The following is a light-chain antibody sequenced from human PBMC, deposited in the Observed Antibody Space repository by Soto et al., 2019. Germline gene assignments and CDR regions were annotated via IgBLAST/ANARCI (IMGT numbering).Light chain of an antibody. CDR2: GAS. CDR3: QQYGTSPPDT. J-gene: IGKJ5*01. Sequence: EIVMTQSPGTLSLSPGERATLSCRASQSLTNNYLAWYQQKPGQAPRLLFHGASSRAAGIPDRFSGSGSGTDFTLTISRLEPEDVAVYYCQQYGTSPPDTFGQGPRLEIK. CDR1: QSLTNNY. V-gene: IGKV3-20*01.